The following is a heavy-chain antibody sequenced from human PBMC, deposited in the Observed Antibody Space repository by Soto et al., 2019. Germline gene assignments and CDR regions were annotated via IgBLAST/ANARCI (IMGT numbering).Heavy chain of an antibody. J-gene: IGHJ4*02. CDR2: IYHSANT. V-gene: IGHV4-30-2*01. Sequence: SETLSLTCAVSGGSISSGGYSWGWIRQPPGKGLEWIGYIYHSANTYYNPSLKSRVTISVDRSKNQFSLKLSSVTAADTAVYYCAGVPDYWGQGTLVTVSS. CDR1: GGSISSGGYS. CDR3: AGVPDY.